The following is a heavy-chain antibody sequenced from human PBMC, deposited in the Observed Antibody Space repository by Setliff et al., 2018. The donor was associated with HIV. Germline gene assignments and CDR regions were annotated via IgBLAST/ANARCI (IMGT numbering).Heavy chain of an antibody. J-gene: IGHJ4*02. CDR2: VQYVGPA. CDR3: ARGEPPASRSGLLY. Sequence: SETLSLTCSVSGDDINRDFWTWMRQPPGKGLEWIGYVQYVGPANYDPSLQSRPTLSIDTSKNQFSLKLISVTAADTAVYYCARGEPPASRSGLLYWGQGMLVTVSS. D-gene: IGHD3-22*01. CDR1: GDDINRDF. V-gene: IGHV4-59*01.